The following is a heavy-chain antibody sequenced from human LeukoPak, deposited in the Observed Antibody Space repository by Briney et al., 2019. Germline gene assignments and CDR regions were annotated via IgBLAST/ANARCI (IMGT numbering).Heavy chain of an antibody. CDR3: ARLMADYNENWFET. D-gene: IGHD4-11*01. Sequence: PSETLSLTCTVSGGSTSISGYYWVWVRQPPGKGLEWIGSINFQGIIFYTQSLQSRVTMSLDTSKNQFSLTLTSVSAADTAVYYCARLMADYNENWFETWGRGTLVTVSS. CDR2: INFQGII. V-gene: IGHV4-39*01. J-gene: IGHJ5*02. CDR1: GGSTSISGYY.